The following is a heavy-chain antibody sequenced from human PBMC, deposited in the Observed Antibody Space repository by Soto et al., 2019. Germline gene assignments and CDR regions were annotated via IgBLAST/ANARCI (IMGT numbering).Heavy chain of an antibody. CDR1: GITFSSYS. CDR3: VGDQDVHIPMVHGNY. J-gene: IGHJ4*02. V-gene: IGHV3-48*02. CDR2: ISSSKTT. Sequence: EVQLVESGGGLVQPGESLRLYCTASGITFSSYSMNWVRQAPGKGLEWLSYISSSKTTYADSVKGRFTISRDHAKNSVYLQMNSLRDEDTAVYYCVGDQDVHIPMVHGNYWGRGTRVTVSS. D-gene: IGHD3-10*01.